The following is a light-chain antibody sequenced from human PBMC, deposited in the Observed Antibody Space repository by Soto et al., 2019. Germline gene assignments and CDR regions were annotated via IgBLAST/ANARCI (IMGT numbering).Light chain of an antibody. Sequence: QSVLTQPPSASGTPGQRVTISCSGSSSNIGSNTVNWYQQLPGTAPKLLIYNNNQRPSAVPDRFSGSKSGTSSALAISGLHSDIEADYYCAAWDDILNGYGCGTGTKVTVL. CDR2: NNN. J-gene: IGLJ1*01. CDR3: AAWDDILNGYG. V-gene: IGLV1-44*01. CDR1: SSNIGSNT.